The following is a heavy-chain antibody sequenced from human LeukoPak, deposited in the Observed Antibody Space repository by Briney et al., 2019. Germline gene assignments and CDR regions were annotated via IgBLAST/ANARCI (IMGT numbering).Heavy chain of an antibody. D-gene: IGHD2-21*01. CDR2: ISGTGAST. Sequence: GGSLRLSCAASGFTFSSSAMSWVRPAPGKGLEWVSVISGTGASTYYADSVKGRFTISRDNSKNTLYLQMNSLRVEDTAVYYCTTGGVIWNYFDYWGQGTLVTVSS. CDR1: GFTFSSSA. V-gene: IGHV3-23*01. CDR3: TTGGVIWNYFDY. J-gene: IGHJ4*02.